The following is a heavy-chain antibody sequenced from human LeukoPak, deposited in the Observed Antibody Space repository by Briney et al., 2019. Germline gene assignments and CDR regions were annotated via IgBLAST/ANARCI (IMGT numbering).Heavy chain of an antibody. Sequence: SETLSLTCTVSGGSISSSSYYWGWIRQPPGKGLEWRGTIYYSGSTYYNPSLKSRLTISVDTSKSQFSLKLSSVTAADTAVYYCARDCLLAREWLYPGTQGKENGGLNWFDPWGQGTLVTVSS. J-gene: IGHJ5*02. CDR2: IYYSGST. D-gene: IGHD3-3*01. CDR1: GGSISSSSYY. V-gene: IGHV4-39*07. CDR3: ARDCLLAREWLYPGTQGKENGGLNWFDP.